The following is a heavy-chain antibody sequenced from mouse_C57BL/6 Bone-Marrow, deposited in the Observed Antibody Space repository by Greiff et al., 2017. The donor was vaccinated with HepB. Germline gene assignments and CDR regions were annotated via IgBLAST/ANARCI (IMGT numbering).Heavy chain of an antibody. CDR1: GYTFTSYW. V-gene: IGHV1-53*01. CDR2: INPSNGGT. Sequence: QVHVKQPGTELVKPGASVKLSCKASGYTFTSYWMHWVKQRPGQGLEWIGNINPSNGGTNYNEKFKSKATLTVDKSSSTAYMQLSSLTSEDSAVYYCARGADGYYDFDYWGQGTTLTVSS. J-gene: IGHJ2*01. CDR3: ARGADGYYDFDY. D-gene: IGHD2-3*01.